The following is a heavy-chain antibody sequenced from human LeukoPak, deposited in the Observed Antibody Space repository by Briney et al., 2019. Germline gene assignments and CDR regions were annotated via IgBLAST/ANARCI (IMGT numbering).Heavy chain of an antibody. V-gene: IGHV3-15*01. J-gene: IGHJ3*02. CDR1: GFTFSDAW. Sequence: GGSLRLSCVASGFTFSDAWVNWVRRAAGKGLEWVGRIKRKADGGPTDYAAPVKGRFTISRDDSKDTLYLQMNSLKTEDTAMYYCTTNDAFDIWGQGTMVTVSS. CDR3: TTNDAFDI. CDR2: IKRKADGGPT.